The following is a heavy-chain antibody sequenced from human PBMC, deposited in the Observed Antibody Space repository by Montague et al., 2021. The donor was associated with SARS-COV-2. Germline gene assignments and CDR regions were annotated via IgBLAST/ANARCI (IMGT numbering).Heavy chain of an antibody. Sequence: TLSLTCTASGGSISSGGYYWSWIRQHPGKGLEWIGYIYYSGSTYYNPSLKSRVTISVDTSKNQFSLKLSSVTAADTAVYYCAGVEFDGGYDSVPLDVWGQGTTVTVSS. J-gene: IGHJ6*02. CDR1: GGSISSGGYY. V-gene: IGHV4-31*03. D-gene: IGHD5-12*01. CDR3: AGVEFDGGYDSVPLDV. CDR2: IYYSGST.